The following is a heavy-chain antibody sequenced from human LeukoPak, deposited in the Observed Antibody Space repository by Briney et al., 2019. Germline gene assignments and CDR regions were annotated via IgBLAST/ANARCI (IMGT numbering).Heavy chain of an antibody. CDR2: ISSSSSYI. CDR3: ARDSWATYYYDSSGYYHDY. J-gene: IGHJ4*02. Sequence: GGSLRLSCAASGFTFSSYSMNWVRQAPGKGLEWVSSISSSSSYIYYADSVKGRFTISRDNAKNSLYLQMNSLRAEDTAVYYCARDSWATYYYDSSGYYHDYWGQGTLVTVSS. CDR1: GFTFSSYS. D-gene: IGHD3-22*01. V-gene: IGHV3-21*01.